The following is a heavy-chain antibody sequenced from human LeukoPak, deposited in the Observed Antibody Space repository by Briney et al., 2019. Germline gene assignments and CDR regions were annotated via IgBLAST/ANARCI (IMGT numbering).Heavy chain of an antibody. V-gene: IGHV4-59*11. Sequence: SETLSLTCTISGGSISSHCWSWIRHPPGRGLEWIGYVYNSGSTKYNPSLSSRVSMSVDTSKTQFSLKLTSVNGADTAVYYCARDRYEGAWLAGFDYWGQGTLVTVSS. D-gene: IGHD6-19*01. CDR2: VYNSGST. CDR3: ARDRYEGAWLAGFDY. J-gene: IGHJ4*02. CDR1: GGSISSHC.